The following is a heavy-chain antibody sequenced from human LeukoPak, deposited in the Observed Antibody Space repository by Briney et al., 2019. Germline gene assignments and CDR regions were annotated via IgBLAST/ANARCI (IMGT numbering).Heavy chain of an antibody. CDR1: GYSISSNYY. Sequence: SETLSLTCSVSGYSISSNYYWVWIRQPPGKGLEWIGEINHSGSTNYNPSLKSRVTISVDTSKNQFSLKLSSVTAADTAVYYCARGWRYSYGFYNYWGQGTLVTVSS. J-gene: IGHJ4*02. V-gene: IGHV4-38-2*02. CDR2: INHSGST. CDR3: ARGWRYSYGFYNY. D-gene: IGHD5-18*01.